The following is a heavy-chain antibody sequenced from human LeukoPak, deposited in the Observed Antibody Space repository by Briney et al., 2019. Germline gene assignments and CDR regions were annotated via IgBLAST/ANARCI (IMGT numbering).Heavy chain of an antibody. CDR3: AKDLLGYDSSGYTFDY. CDR1: GFTFSNWN. J-gene: IGHJ4*02. D-gene: IGHD3-22*01. V-gene: IGHV3-23*01. CDR2: ISDRGGIT. Sequence: GGSLRLSCAASGFTFSNWNMNWFRQAPGKGLEWVSTISDRGGITHYADSVKGRFTISRDNSKNTLYLQMNSLRAEDTAVYYCAKDLLGYDSSGYTFDYWGQGTLVTVSS.